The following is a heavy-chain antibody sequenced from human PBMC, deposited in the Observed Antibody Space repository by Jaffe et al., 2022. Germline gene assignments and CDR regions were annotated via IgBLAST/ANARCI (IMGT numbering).Heavy chain of an antibody. J-gene: IGHJ3*02. CDR1: GFTFDDYA. D-gene: IGHD4-17*01. Sequence: EVQLVESGGGLVQPGRSLRLSCAASGFTFDDYAMHWVRQAPGKGLEWVSGISWNSGSIGYADSVKGRFTISRDNAKNSLYLQMNSLRAEDTALYYCAKDISTVTRQAGAFDIWGQGTMVTVSS. CDR2: ISWNSGSI. V-gene: IGHV3-9*01. CDR3: AKDISTVTRQAGAFDI.